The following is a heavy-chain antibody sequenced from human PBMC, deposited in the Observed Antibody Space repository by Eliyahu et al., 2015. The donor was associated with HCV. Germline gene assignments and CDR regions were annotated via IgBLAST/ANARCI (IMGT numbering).Heavy chain of an antibody. CDR3: ATTLYYYDSGSSLDY. CDR1: GGSISSGSFY. D-gene: IGHD3-10*01. CDR2: IYYSGSP. V-gene: IGHV4-39*01. Sequence: QLQLQESGPGLVKPSETLSLTCTVSGGSISSGSFYWGWIRQPPGRGLEWIGSIYYSGSPYYNPSLKGRVTISVDTSRNQFSLKLSSVTAADTAVYYCATTLYYYDSGSSLDYWGQGTLVTVSS. J-gene: IGHJ4*02.